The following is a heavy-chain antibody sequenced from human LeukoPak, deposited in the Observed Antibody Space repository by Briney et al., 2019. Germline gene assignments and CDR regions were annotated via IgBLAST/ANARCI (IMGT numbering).Heavy chain of an antibody. CDR3: TTSYDILTGSLDY. J-gene: IGHJ4*02. CDR1: GFTFSNAW. V-gene: IGHV3-15*01. CDR2: IKSKTDGGTT. D-gene: IGHD3-9*01. Sequence: GGSLRLSCAASGFTFSNAWMSWVRQAPGKGRDWVGRIKSKTDGGTTDYAAPVKGRFTISRDDSKNTLYLQMNSLKTEDTAVYYCTTSYDILTGSLDYWGQGTLVTVSS.